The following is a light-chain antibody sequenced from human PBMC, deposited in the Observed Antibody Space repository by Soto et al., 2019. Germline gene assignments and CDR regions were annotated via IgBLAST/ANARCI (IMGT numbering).Light chain of an antibody. CDR1: SSDVGSYNL. Sequence: QSVLTQPASVSGSPGQSITISCTGTSSDVGSYNLVSWYQQHPGKAPKLMIYEGSKRPSGVSNRFSGSKSGNTASLTISGLQAEDEADYYCCSYAGSGSLVFGGGIKVTVL. CDR2: EGS. CDR3: CSYAGSGSLV. V-gene: IGLV2-23*01. J-gene: IGLJ2*01.